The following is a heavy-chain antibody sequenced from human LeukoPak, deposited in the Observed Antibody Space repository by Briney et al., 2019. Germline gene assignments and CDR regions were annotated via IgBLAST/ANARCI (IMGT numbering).Heavy chain of an antibody. V-gene: IGHV5-51*01. CDR3: ARDQASGWYRWFDP. CDR1: GYSFTTYW. CDR2: IYPGDSDT. Sequence: GESLKISCKNSGYSFTTYWIGRVRQMPGKGLEWMGIIYPGDSDTRYSPSFQGQVTISADKSISTAYLQWSSLKASDTAMYYCARDQASGWYRWFDPWGQGTLVTVSS. J-gene: IGHJ5*02. D-gene: IGHD6-19*01.